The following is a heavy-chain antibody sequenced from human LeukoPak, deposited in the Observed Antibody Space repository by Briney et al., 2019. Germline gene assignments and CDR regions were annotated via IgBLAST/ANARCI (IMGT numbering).Heavy chain of an antibody. CDR2: IWYDGSND. CDR1: GFTFSSYG. Sequence: PGGSLRLSCAASGFTFSSYGMQWVRQAPGKGLEWVAAIWYDGSNDYYADSVKGRFTISRDNPKNTLYLQMNSLRAEDTAVYYCAKAARILEWFFDPWGQGTLVTVSS. CDR3: AKAARILEWFFDP. V-gene: IGHV3-33*06. J-gene: IGHJ5*02. D-gene: IGHD3-3*01.